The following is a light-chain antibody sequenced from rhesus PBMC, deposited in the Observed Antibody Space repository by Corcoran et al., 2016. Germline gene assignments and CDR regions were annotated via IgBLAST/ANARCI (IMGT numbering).Light chain of an antibody. Sequence: DIQMTQSPSALSASVGDRVTISCRASQNIYSNLAWYQQNPGKAPKLLIYAASSLQTGIPSRFRGSGSGTDFTLTISSLQPEDSAAYYCQHYYDNPYSFGQGTKVEIK. V-gene: IGKV1S12*01. CDR2: AAS. J-gene: IGKJ2*01. CDR1: QNIYSN. CDR3: QHYYDNPYS.